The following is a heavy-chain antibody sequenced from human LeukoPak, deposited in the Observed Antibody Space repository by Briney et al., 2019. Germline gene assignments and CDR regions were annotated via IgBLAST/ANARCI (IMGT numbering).Heavy chain of an antibody. CDR1: GFTFDDYA. V-gene: IGHV3-43*02. CDR3: AKPPATAIPHPYYYDGMDV. Sequence: GGSLRLSCAASGFTFDDYAMHWVRQAPGKGLEWVSLISGVGGSTYYADSVKGRFTISRDNSKNSLYLQMNSLRTEDSAMYYCAKPPATAIPHPYYYDGMDVWGQGTTVTVSS. CDR2: ISGVGGST. D-gene: IGHD2-2*02. J-gene: IGHJ6*02.